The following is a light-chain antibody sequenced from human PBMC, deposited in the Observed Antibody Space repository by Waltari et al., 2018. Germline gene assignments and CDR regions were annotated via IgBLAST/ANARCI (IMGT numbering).Light chain of an antibody. CDR3: QQYGSSPWT. CDR1: QSVMYNY. J-gene: IGKJ1*01. CDR2: GAS. V-gene: IGKV3-20*01. Sequence: EIVLTQSPGTLSLSPGERATLSCRASQSVMYNYLAWYQQLPGQAPGLLIYGASSRATGIPARFSGSASGTDFTLTISRLEPEDFAVYYCQQYGSSPWTFGQGTKVEIK.